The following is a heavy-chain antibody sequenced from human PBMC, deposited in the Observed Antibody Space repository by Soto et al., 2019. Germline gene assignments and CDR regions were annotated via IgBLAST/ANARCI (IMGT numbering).Heavy chain of an antibody. J-gene: IGHJ4*02. D-gene: IGHD3-3*01. CDR2: ISSSSSYI. CDR1: GFTFSSYS. V-gene: IGHV3-21*01. Sequence: GGSLRLSCAASGFTFSSYSMNWVRQAPGKGLEWVSSISSSSSYIYYADSVKGRFTISRDNAKNSLYLQMNSLRAEDTAVYYCARDSVGYDFWSGYHPDKLHFDYWGQGTLVTVSS. CDR3: ARDSVGYDFWSGYHPDKLHFDY.